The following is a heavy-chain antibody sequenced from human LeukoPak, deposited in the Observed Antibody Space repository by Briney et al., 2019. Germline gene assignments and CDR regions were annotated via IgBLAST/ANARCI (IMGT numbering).Heavy chain of an antibody. D-gene: IGHD1-26*01. CDR1: GGSISSYY. J-gene: IGHJ4*02. CDR2: IYYNGNT. Sequence: SETLSLTCTVSGGSISSYYWIWIRQPPGKGLEWIGFIYYNGNTNYNPSLKSRVTISEDSSKSQSSLKLTSVTAADTAVYYCARGVAGSGSTPKYWGQGTLVTVSS. CDR3: ARGVAGSGSTPKY. V-gene: IGHV4-59*01.